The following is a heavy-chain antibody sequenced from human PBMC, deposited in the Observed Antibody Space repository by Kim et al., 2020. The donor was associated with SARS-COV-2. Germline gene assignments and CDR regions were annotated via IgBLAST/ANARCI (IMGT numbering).Heavy chain of an antibody. CDR3: ARGLSDYYGSGSYYNGFWFDP. D-gene: IGHD3-10*01. CDR2: IGTAGDT. J-gene: IGHJ5*02. V-gene: IGHV3-13*01. CDR1: GFTFSSYD. Sequence: GGSLRLSCAASGFTFSSYDMHWVRQATGKGLEWVSAIGTAGDTYYPGSVKGRFTISRENAKNSLYLQMNSLRAGDTAVYYCARGLSDYYGSGSYYNGFWFDPWGQGTLVTVSS.